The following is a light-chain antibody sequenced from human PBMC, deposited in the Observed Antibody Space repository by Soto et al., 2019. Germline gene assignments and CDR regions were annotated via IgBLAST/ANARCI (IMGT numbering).Light chain of an antibody. Sequence: QSVLNPPPSASGAPGQSVTISRTGTSREVGGYNYVSWYQQHPGKAPKLMIYEVSKRPPGVPDRFSGSKSGNTASLTVSGLQAEDEADYYCSSYAGSNREVFGTGTKVTVL. CDR2: EVS. CDR1: SREVGGYNY. CDR3: SSYAGSNREV. V-gene: IGLV2-8*01. J-gene: IGLJ1*01.